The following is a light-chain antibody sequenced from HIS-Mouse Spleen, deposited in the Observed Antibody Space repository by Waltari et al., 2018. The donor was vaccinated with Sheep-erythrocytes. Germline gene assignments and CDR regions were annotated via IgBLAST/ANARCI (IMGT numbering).Light chain of an antibody. CDR1: QSVLYSSNNKNY. CDR3: QQANSFPQT. Sequence: DIVMTQSPDSLAVSMGERSTINCTSSQSVLYSSNNKNYLAWYQQKPGQPPKLLIYWASTRESGVPDRFSGSGSGTDFTLTISSLQPEDFATYYCQQANSFPQTFGQGTKVEIK. CDR2: WAS. V-gene: IGKV4-1*01. J-gene: IGKJ1*01.